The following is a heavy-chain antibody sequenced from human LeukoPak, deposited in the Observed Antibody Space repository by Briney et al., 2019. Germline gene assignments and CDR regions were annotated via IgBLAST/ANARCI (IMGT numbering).Heavy chain of an antibody. D-gene: IGHD2-15*01. V-gene: IGHV3-53*01. Sequence: PGGSLRLSCAASGFTVSSNYMSWVRQAPGKGLEWVSVIYSGGSTYYADSVKGRFTISRDNSKNTLYLQMNSLRAEDTAVYYCATSARTYIGSSLDYWGQGTLVTVSS. J-gene: IGHJ4*02. CDR3: ATSARTYIGSSLDY. CDR2: IYSGGST. CDR1: GFTVSSNY.